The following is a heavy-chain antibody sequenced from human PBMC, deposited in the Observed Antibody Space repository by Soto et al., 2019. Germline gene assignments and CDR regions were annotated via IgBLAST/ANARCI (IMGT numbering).Heavy chain of an antibody. V-gene: IGHV1-2*04. D-gene: IGHD4-4*01. CDR2: INPNSGGT. Sequence: ASVKVSCKASGYTFTGYYMHWVRQAPGQGLEWMGWINPNSGGTNYAQKFQGWVTMTRDTSINTAYMELSRLRSDDTAVYYCARSLDYGNHPYYYYGMDVWGQGTTVTVSS. J-gene: IGHJ6*02. CDR1: GYTFTGYY. CDR3: ARSLDYGNHPYYYYGMDV.